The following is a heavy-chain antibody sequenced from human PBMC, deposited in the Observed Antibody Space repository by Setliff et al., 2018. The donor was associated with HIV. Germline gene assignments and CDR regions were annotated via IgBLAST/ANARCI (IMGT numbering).Heavy chain of an antibody. Sequence: ASVKVSCKASGYKFTDYYIHWVRQAPGQGLEWMGGISGHNGNTRYPQKLQGRVTMTTDTSTNTAYMELRRLRSDDTAVYYCARDGFRAGYSSGWSDYWGQGTLVTVSS. V-gene: IGHV1-18*04. D-gene: IGHD6-19*01. CDR3: ARDGFRAGYSSGWSDY. J-gene: IGHJ4*02. CDR2: ISGHNGNT. CDR1: GYKFTDYY.